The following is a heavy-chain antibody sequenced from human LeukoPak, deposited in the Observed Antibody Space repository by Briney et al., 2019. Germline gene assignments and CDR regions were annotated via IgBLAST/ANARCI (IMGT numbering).Heavy chain of an antibody. J-gene: IGHJ5*02. V-gene: IGHV3-23*01. D-gene: IGHD2-15*01. CDR2: ISGSGGST. CDR3: ARLVAGGTGWFDP. Sequence: PGGSLRLSCAASGSTFSSYAMSWVRQAPGKGLEWVSAISGSGGSTYYADSVKGRFTISRDNSKNTLYLQMNSLRADDTALYYCARLVAGGTGWFDPWGQGTLVTVSS. CDR1: GSTFSSYA.